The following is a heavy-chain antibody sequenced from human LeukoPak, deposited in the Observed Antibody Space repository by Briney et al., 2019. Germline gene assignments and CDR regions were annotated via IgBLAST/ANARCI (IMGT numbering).Heavy chain of an antibody. V-gene: IGHV4-39*01. D-gene: IGHD2-15*01. CDR1: GGSISSSNYY. Sequence: PSETLSLTCTVSGGSISSSNYYWGWIRQPPGKGLEWIGSVYYSGSTYYNPSLKSRVTISVDTSKNQFSLKLSSVTAADTAVYYCARHRDCSGGSCYRTFDYWGQGTLVTVSS. CDR3: ARHRDCSGGSCYRTFDY. J-gene: IGHJ4*02. CDR2: VYYSGST.